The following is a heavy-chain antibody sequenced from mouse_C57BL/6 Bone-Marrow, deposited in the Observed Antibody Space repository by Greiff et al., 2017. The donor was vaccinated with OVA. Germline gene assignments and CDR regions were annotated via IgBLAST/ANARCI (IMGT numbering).Heavy chain of an antibody. Sequence: QVQLQQSGAELVRPGASVKMSCKASGYTFTSYTMHWVKQRPGQGLEWIGYINPSSGYTKYNQKFKDKATLTADKSSSTAYMQLSSLTSEDSAVYYCARWGLPSWCAYGGQGTLVTVSA. D-gene: IGHD2-2*01. J-gene: IGHJ3*01. CDR2: INPSSGYT. CDR1: GYTFTSYT. CDR3: ARWGLPSWCAY. V-gene: IGHV1-4*01.